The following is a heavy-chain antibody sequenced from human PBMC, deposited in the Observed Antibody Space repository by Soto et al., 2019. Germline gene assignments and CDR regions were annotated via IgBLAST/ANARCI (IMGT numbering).Heavy chain of an antibody. D-gene: IGHD3-10*01. CDR2: ISGSGSSR. J-gene: IGHJ4*02. CDR1: GFTFSTYA. CDR3: AKELLRLGESLERYFDY. V-gene: IGHV3-23*01. Sequence: EVKLLESGGGLVQPGGSLRLSCAASGFTFSTYAMSWVRQAPGKGLEWVSAISGSGSSRYYADSAKGRFTISRDNSKNTLFLQLNSLRAEDTAVYYCAKELLRLGESLERYFDYWGQGTLVTVSS.